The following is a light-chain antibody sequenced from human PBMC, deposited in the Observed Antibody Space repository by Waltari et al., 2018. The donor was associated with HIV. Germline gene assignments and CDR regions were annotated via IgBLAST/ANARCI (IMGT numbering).Light chain of an antibody. CDR3: QQHNSYPWT. CDR1: QGIRTD. CDR2: GAS. V-gene: IGKV1-17*01. Sequence: DIQMTQYPSSLSASVGDRVTITCRTSQGIRTDLGWYQQKPGKAPKRLIHGASTLQSGVPSRFSGSGFGTEFTLTISSLQPEDSATYYCQQHNSYPWTFGQGTKVEIK. J-gene: IGKJ1*01.